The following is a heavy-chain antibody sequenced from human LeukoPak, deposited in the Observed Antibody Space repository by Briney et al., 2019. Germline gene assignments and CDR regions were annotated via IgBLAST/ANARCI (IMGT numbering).Heavy chain of an antibody. CDR2: IRPNSGGT. CDR1: GYTFTDYY. V-gene: IGHV1-2*02. Sequence: ASVKVSCKASGYTFTDYYLHWLRQAPGQGLEWMGWIRPNSGGTDYTQKFQGRVTMTRDTSINTAYMELSRLTSDDTAVYYCARETWPLDYWGQGTLVTVSS. D-gene: IGHD5-12*01. CDR3: ARETWPLDY. J-gene: IGHJ4*02.